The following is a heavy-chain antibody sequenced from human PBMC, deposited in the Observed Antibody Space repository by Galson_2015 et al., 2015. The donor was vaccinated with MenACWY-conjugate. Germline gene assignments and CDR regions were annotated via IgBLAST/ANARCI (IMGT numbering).Heavy chain of an antibody. J-gene: IGHJ4*02. D-gene: IGHD2-15*01. Sequence: SLRLSCAASGFTFSSYSMNWVRQAPGKGLEWVSYISSSSSTIYYADSVKGRFTISRDNAKNSLYLQMNILRAEDTAVYYCARDRTVVVVAARITTFDYWGQGTLVTVSS. CDR1: GFTFSSYS. CDR2: ISSSSSTI. V-gene: IGHV3-48*04. CDR3: ARDRTVVVVAARITTFDY.